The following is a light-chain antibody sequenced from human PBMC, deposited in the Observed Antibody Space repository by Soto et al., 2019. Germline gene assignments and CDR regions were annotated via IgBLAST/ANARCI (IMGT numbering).Light chain of an antibody. CDR1: QSISSW. CDR3: LQDYNYFG. J-gene: IGKJ5*01. Sequence: DIQMTQYPSTLSASVGDRVTITCRASQSISSWLAWYQQKPGKAPKLLIYDASSLESGVPSRFSGSGSGTDFTLTISSLQPEDVATYYCLQDYNYFGFGQGTLLEIK. CDR2: DAS. V-gene: IGKV1-5*01.